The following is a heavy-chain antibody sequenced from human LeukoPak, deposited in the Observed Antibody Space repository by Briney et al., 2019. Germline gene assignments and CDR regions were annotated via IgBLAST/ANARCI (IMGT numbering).Heavy chain of an antibody. J-gene: IGHJ4*02. CDR2: ISYDGSNK. Sequence: GGSLRLSCAASGFTFSSYGMHWVRQAPGKGLEWVAVISYDGSNKYYADSVKGRFTISRDNAKNTLYLQMNSLRAEDTAVYYCAKLTTSWGQGTLVTVSS. CDR1: GFTFSSYG. CDR3: AKLTTS. V-gene: IGHV3-30*18. D-gene: IGHD4-11*01.